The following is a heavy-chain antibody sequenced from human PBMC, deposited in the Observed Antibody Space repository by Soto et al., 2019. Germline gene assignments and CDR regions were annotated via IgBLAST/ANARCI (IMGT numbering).Heavy chain of an antibody. CDR1: GGSFSCYY. CDR3: ARDRVVVVAATRDSWFDP. Sequence: PSETLSLTCAVYGGSFSCYYWSWIRQPPGKGLEWIGEINHSGSTNYNPSLKSRVTMSVDTSKYQFSLKLSSVTAADTAVYYCARDRVVVVAATRDSWFDPWGQGTLVTVSS. V-gene: IGHV4-34*01. CDR2: INHSGST. J-gene: IGHJ5*02. D-gene: IGHD2-15*01.